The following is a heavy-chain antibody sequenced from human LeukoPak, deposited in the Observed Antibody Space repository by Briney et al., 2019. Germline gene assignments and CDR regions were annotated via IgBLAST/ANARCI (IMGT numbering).Heavy chain of an antibody. D-gene: IGHD1-1*01. CDR3: GKGSNWGSWFFDY. CDR2: IWYDGSNK. Sequence: PGRSLTLSCAVSGYTFSSYGMHWVRQAPGKGLEWVAVIWYDGSNKYYAHSVKRRFTISRDNSKNTLYLQMNSLRAEDTAVYYCGKGSNWGSWFFDYWGQGTLVTVSS. CDR1: GYTFSSYG. V-gene: IGHV3-33*06. J-gene: IGHJ4*02.